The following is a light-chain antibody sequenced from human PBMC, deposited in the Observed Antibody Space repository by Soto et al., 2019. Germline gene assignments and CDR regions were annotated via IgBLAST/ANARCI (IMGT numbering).Light chain of an antibody. CDR2: DVS. J-gene: IGLJ2*01. Sequence: QSALTQPASVSGSPGQSITISCTGTSSDVGGYNYVSWYQQHPGKAPKLMIYDVSNRPSGVSNRFSGSKSGNTASLTISGLQAEDEDDDDCSSYTSSSTVVFGGGTKLTVL. CDR3: SSYTSSSTVV. CDR1: SSDVGGYNY. V-gene: IGLV2-14*01.